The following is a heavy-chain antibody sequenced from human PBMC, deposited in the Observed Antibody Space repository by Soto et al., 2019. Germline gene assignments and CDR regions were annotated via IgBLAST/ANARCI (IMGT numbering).Heavy chain of an antibody. J-gene: IGHJ5*02. CDR3: ARVIRGAYYNSPLDT. D-gene: IGHD3-10*01. CDR2: INPYSGGA. Sequence: QVQLPQSGAEVKKPGASVKVSCKASGYTFTGYFMHWVRQAPGQGLEWMGWINPYSGGADYAKSLQGRVTMTRDTSISTVYMELSRLRFDDTAVYYCARVIRGAYYNSPLDTWGQGTVVTVSS. V-gene: IGHV1-2*02. CDR1: GYTFTGYF.